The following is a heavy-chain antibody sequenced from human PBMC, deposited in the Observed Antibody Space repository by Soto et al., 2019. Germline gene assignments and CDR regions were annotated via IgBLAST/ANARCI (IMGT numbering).Heavy chain of an antibody. CDR3: AREGPGVEMATRNAFYI. CDR1: GFTFSSYG. D-gene: IGHD5-12*01. J-gene: IGHJ3*02. Sequence: QVQLVESGGGVVQPARSLRLSCAASGFTFSSYGMHWVRQAPGKWLEWVAVIWYDGSNKYYADSVKGRFTISRDNSKNTLYLQMNSLRAEDTAVYYCAREGPGVEMATRNAFYIWGQGTMVTVSS. V-gene: IGHV3-33*01. CDR2: IWYDGSNK.